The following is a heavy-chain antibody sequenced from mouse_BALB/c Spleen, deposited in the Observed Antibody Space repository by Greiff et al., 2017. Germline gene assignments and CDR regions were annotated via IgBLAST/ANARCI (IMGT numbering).Heavy chain of an antibody. J-gene: IGHJ2*01. V-gene: IGHV5-6-5*01. CDR1: GFTFSSYA. CDR2: ISSGGST. D-gene: IGHD3-2*02. CDR3: ARFEGYYFDY. Sequence: EVQLVESGGGLVKPGGSLKLSCAASGFTFSSYAMSWVRQTPEKRLEWVASISSGGSTYYPDSVKGRFTISRDNARNILYLQMSSLRSEDTAMYYCARFEGYYFDYWGQGTTLTVSS.